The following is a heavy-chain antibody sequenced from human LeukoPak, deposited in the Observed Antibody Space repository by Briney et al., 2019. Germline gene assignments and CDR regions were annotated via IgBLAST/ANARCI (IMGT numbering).Heavy chain of an antibody. V-gene: IGHV3-30*04. CDR1: GFTFSSYG. CDR3: DRVKYYYDSRGYDPAPFDY. J-gene: IGHJ4*02. CDR2: ISYYGSNK. D-gene: IGHD3-22*01. Sequence: PGGSLRLSCAASGFTFSSYGMHWVRQAPGKGLEWVAVISYYGSNKYYADSVKGRFTISRDNSKNTMYLKTNSMRAEDTAVYYCDRVKYYYDSRGYDPAPFDYWGQGTLVTVSS.